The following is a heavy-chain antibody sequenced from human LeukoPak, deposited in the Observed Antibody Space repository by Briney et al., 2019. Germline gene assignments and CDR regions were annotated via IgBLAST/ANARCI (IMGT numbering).Heavy chain of an antibody. D-gene: IGHD2-2*01. CDR2: ISSSGSTI. Sequence: GGSLRLSCAACGFTFSDYYMSLIRQAPGKGLEWVSYISSSGSTIYYADSVKGRFTISRDNAKNSLYLQMNSLRAEDTAVYYCARDSSKRWRSQNAAYYYYGMDVWGQGTTVTVSS. V-gene: IGHV3-11*01. J-gene: IGHJ6*02. CDR3: ARDSSKRWRSQNAAYYYYGMDV. CDR1: GFTFSDYY.